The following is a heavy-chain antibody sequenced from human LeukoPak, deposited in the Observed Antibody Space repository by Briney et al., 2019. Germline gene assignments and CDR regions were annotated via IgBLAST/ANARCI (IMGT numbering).Heavy chain of an antibody. V-gene: IGHV3-30*02. CDR2: IRYDGSQK. Sequence: GGSLRLSCVASGYSFSSYGIHWVRRAPGEGLEWMTFIRYDGSQKYYADSVKGRFTISRDDSKNTLSLQMNNLRAEDTAVYYCALGYNFGYQYFDFWGQGTLVTVSS. D-gene: IGHD5-18*01. J-gene: IGHJ4*02. CDR1: GYSFSSYG. CDR3: ALGYNFGYQYFDF.